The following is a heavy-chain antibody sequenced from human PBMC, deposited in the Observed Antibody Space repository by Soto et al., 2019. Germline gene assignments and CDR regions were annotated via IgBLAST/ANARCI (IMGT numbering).Heavy chain of an antibody. CDR1: GGSISSGAYY. CDR3: ARVRSGVGYNWFDP. J-gene: IGHJ5*02. V-gene: IGHV4-31*03. D-gene: IGHD3-16*01. Sequence: SETLSLPCTVSGGSISSGAYYWSWIRQHPGRGLEWIGYIYYSGSTYYNPSLKSRVTISVDTSKSQFSLKLSSVTAADTAVYYCARVRSGVGYNWFDPWGQGTLVTVSS. CDR2: IYYSGST.